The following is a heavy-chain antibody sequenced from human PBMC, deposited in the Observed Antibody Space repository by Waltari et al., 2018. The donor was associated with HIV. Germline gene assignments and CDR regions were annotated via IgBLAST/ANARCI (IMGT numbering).Heavy chain of an antibody. Sequence: QLQLQESGPGLVKPSETLSLTCTVSGGSISSSSYYWGWIRQPPGKGLEWIGSIYYSGSTYYNPSLKSRVTISVDTSKNQFSLKLSSVTAADTAVYYCARDPHRWSSFDYWGQGTLVTVSS. CDR2: IYYSGST. V-gene: IGHV4-39*07. CDR3: ARDPHRWSSFDY. D-gene: IGHD1-26*01. CDR1: GGSISSSSYY. J-gene: IGHJ4*02.